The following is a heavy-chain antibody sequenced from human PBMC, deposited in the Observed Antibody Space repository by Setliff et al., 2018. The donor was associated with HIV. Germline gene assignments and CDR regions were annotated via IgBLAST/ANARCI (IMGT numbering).Heavy chain of an antibody. D-gene: IGHD3-22*01. CDR3: ARPRISDYFSGGFDY. Sequence: GESLKISCKGSGYSFTSYWIGWVRQMPGKGLEWMGIIYPGDSDTRYSPSFQGQVTISADKSINTAYLQWRSLKASDTAMYYCARPRISDYFSGGFDYWGQGTLVTVSS. V-gene: IGHV5-51*01. CDR1: GYSFTSYW. J-gene: IGHJ4*02. CDR2: IYPGDSDT.